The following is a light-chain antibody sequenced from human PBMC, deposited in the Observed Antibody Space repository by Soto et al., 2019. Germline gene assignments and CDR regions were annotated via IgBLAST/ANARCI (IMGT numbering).Light chain of an antibody. CDR2: EVR. V-gene: IGLV2-14*01. CDR3: SAYTARSTLV. Sequence: QSALTQPRSVSGSPGQSVTISCTGTSSDVGGYNYVSWYQQHPGKAPKLMIYEVRNRPSGISSRFSGSRSGNTASLTISGLQSEDEGDYYCSAYTARSTLVFGGGT. J-gene: IGLJ3*02. CDR1: SSDVGGYNY.